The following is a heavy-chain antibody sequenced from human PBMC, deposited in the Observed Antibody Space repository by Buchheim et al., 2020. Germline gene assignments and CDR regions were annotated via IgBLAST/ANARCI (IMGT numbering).Heavy chain of an antibody. V-gene: IGHV3-30*18. Sequence: QVQLLESGGGVVQPGRSLRLSCAASGFTFSSYGMHWVRQAPGKGLEWVAVISYDGSNKYYADSVKGRFTISRDNSKNTLYLQMNSLRAEDTAVYYCAKDRPYYDSIGGCFDYWGQGTL. CDR3: AKDRPYYDSIGGCFDY. CDR1: GFTFSSYG. CDR2: ISYDGSNK. D-gene: IGHD3-22*01. J-gene: IGHJ4*02.